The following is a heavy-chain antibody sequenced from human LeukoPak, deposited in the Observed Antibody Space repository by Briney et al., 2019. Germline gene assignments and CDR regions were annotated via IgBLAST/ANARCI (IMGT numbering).Heavy chain of an antibody. D-gene: IGHD3-10*01. CDR3: ARDSLYYGSGSYYRAFSD. V-gene: IGHV1-2*02. CDR1: GYTFTGYY. J-gene: IGHJ4*02. CDR2: INPNSGGT. Sequence: VASVKVSCKASGYTFTGYYMHWVRQAPGQGLEWMGWINPNSGGTNYAQKFQGRVTMTRDTSISTAYMELSRLRSDDTAVYYCARDSLYYGSGSYYRAFSDWGQGTLVTVSS.